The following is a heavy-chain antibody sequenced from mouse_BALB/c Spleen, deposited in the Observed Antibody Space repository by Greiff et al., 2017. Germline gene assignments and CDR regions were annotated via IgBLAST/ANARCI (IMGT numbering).Heavy chain of an antibody. J-gene: IGHJ1*01. CDR1: GFTFSSYA. V-gene: IGHV5-9-3*01. CDR3: AGHGGGILYFDV. Sequence: EVQLVESGGGLVKPGGSLKLSCAASGFTFSSYAMSWVRQTPEKRLEWVATISSGGSYTYYPDSVKGRSTISRDNANNTLYLQMSSLRSEDTAIYYSAGHGGGILYFDVWGAGTTVTVSS. CDR2: ISSGGSYT.